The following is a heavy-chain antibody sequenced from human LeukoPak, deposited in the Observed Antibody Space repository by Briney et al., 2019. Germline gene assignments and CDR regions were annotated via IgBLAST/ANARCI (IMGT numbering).Heavy chain of an antibody. Sequence: ASVKVSCKASGGTFSSYAIIWVRQAPGQGLEWMGGIIPIFGTANYAQKFQGRVTITADESTSTAYMELSSLRSEDTAVYYCASTALDKYSSSWPIDYWGQGTLVTASS. V-gene: IGHV1-69*13. D-gene: IGHD6-13*01. CDR2: IIPIFGTA. J-gene: IGHJ4*02. CDR3: ASTALDKYSSSWPIDY. CDR1: GGTFSSYA.